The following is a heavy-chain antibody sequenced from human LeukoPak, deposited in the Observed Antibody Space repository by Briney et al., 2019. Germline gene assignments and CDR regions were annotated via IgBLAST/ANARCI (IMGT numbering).Heavy chain of an antibody. J-gene: IGHJ4*02. D-gene: IGHD4-17*01. V-gene: IGHV4-59*01. CDR3: ASGGDYDTFDY. CDR1: GGSISSYH. Sequence: PSETLSLTCTVSGGSISSYHWSWIRQPPGKGLEWIGYIYYSGSTNYNPSLKSRVTISVDTSKNQFSLKLSSVTAADTAVYYCASGGDYDTFDYWGQGTLVTVSS. CDR2: IYYSGST.